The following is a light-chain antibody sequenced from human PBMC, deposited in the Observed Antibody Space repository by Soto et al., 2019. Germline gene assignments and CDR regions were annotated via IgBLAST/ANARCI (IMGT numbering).Light chain of an antibody. CDR2: DVS. Sequence: QSALTQPRSVSGSPGQSVTISCTGTSSDVGGYNYVSWYQQHPGKAPKLMIYDVSKRPSGVPDRFSGYKSGNTASLTISGLQAEDDADYYCCAYAGSYTVFGGGTKLTVL. CDR3: CAYAGSYTV. J-gene: IGLJ3*02. CDR1: SSDVGGYNY. V-gene: IGLV2-11*01.